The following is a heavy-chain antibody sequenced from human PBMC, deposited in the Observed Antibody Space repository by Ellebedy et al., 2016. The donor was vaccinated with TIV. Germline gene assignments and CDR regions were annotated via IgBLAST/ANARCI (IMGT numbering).Heavy chain of an antibody. CDR2: ISAYNGNT. CDR3: ARGRWLQLWGDY. Sequence: ASVKVSXKASSYTFTSYGISWVRQAPGQGLEWMGWISAYNGNTNYAQKLQGRVTMTTDTSTSTAYMELRSLRSDDTAVYYCARGRWLQLWGDYWGQGTLVTVSS. J-gene: IGHJ4*02. V-gene: IGHV1-18*01. D-gene: IGHD5-24*01. CDR1: SYTFTSYG.